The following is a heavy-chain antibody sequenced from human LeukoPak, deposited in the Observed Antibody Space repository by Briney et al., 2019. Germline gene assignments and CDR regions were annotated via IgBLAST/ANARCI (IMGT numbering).Heavy chain of an antibody. D-gene: IGHD2-15*01. Sequence: GGSLRLSCAASGFTFSSYGMHWVRQAPGKGLEWVAVISYDGSNKYYADSVKGRFTISRDNSKNTLYLQMNSLRAEDTAVYYCAKAARILGRDYYGMDVWGQGTTVTVSS. CDR3: AKAARILGRDYYGMDV. CDR2: ISYDGSNK. V-gene: IGHV3-30*18. J-gene: IGHJ6*02. CDR1: GFTFSSYG.